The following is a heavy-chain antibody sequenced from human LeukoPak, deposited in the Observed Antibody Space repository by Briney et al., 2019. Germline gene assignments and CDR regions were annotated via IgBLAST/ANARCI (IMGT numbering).Heavy chain of an antibody. CDR1: GGSISSYY. V-gene: IGHV4-59*01. Sequence: SETLSLTCTVSGGSISSYYWSWIRQPPGKGLEWIGYIYYSGSTNYSPSLKSRVTISVDTSKNQFSLKLSSVTAADTAVYYCARGRGYCSSTCYYWFDYWGQGTLVTVSS. CDR2: IYYSGST. J-gene: IGHJ4*02. D-gene: IGHD2-2*01. CDR3: ARGRGYCSSTCYYWFDY.